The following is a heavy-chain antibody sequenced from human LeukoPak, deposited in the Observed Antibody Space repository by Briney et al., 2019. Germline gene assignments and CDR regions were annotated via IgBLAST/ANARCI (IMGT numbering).Heavy chain of an antibody. CDR3: AKGPVVTLDS. J-gene: IGHJ4*02. Sequence: GGSLRLSCAASGFTFSSYAMHWVRQAPGKGLEWVAVISYDGSNKYYADSVKGRFTISRDNSKNTLYLQMNSLRAEDTAVYYCAKGPVVTLDSWGQGTLVSVSS. D-gene: IGHD4-23*01. CDR1: GFTFSSYA. V-gene: IGHV3-30-3*01. CDR2: ISYDGSNK.